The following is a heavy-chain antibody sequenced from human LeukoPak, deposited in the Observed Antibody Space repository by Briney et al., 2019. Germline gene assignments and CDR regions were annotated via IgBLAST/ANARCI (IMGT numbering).Heavy chain of an antibody. V-gene: IGHV3-7*03. Sequence: GGSLRLSCVASGFSFGKYWMSWVRQAPGKGLEWVANIKLDGSEKNYVDSVKGRFTISRDNTKNSLYLQMNSLRTEDTAVFYCARDQYDTWSRRGNFDSWGQGTLVIVSS. D-gene: IGHD3/OR15-3a*01. CDR1: GFSFGKYW. CDR3: ARDQYDTWSRRGNFDS. J-gene: IGHJ4*02. CDR2: IKLDGSEK.